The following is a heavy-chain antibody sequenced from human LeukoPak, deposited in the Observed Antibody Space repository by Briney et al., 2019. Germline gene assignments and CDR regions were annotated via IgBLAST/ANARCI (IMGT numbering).Heavy chain of an antibody. CDR3: ARVPQGYCSGGSCDWFDP. Sequence: PGGSLRLSCAASGFTVSSNYMSWVRQAPGKGLEWVSVIYSGGSTYYADSVKGRFTISRDNSKNTLYLQMNSLRAEDTAVYYCARVPQGYCSGGSCDWFDPWGQGTLVTVSS. CDR2: IYSGGST. D-gene: IGHD2-15*01. J-gene: IGHJ5*02. V-gene: IGHV3-53*01. CDR1: GFTVSSNY.